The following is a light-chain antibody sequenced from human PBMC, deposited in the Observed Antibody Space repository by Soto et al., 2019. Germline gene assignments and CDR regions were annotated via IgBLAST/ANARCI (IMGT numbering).Light chain of an antibody. CDR1: QSVNSN. V-gene: IGKV3-15*01. CDR2: GAS. CDR3: QQYNNRPPDT. J-gene: IGKJ2*01. Sequence: EIVMTQSPATLSVSPGERATLSCRASQSVNSNLAWYQQKPGQAPRLLIYGASPRVAGIPARFSGSGSGTEFSLTISSLQSEDFAVYYCQQYNNRPPDTFGQGTKLEIK.